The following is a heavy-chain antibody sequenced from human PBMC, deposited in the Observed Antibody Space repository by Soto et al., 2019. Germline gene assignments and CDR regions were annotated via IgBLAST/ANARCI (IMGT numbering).Heavy chain of an antibody. CDR1: GGSISSGGYS. V-gene: IGHV4-30-2*01. D-gene: IGHD2-15*01. Sequence: SETLSLTCAVSGGSISSGGYSWSWIRQPPGKGLEWIGYIYHSGSTYYNPSLKSRVTISVGRSKNQFSLKLSSVTAADTAVYYCARSERGSKVDPWGQGTLVTVSS. CDR2: IYHSGST. J-gene: IGHJ5*02. CDR3: ARSERGSKVDP.